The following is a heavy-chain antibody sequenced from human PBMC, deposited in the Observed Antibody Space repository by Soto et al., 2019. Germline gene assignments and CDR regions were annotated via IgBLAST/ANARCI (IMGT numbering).Heavy chain of an antibody. CDR1: GGSFSGYY. Sequence: PSETLSLTCAVYGGSFSGYYWSWIRQPPGKGLEWIGEINHSGSTNYNPSLKSRVTISVDTSKNQFSLKLSSVTAADTAVYYCATRHDYVDYWGQGTLVTVSS. CDR2: INHSGST. V-gene: IGHV4-34*01. J-gene: IGHJ4*02. CDR3: ATRHDYVDY.